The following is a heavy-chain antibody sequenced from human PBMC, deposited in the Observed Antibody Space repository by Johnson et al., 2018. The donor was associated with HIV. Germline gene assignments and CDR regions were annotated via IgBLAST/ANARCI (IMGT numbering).Heavy chain of an antibody. J-gene: IGHJ3*01. CDR2: ISYSGSDT. CDR3: AKERTAMVTPFDA. V-gene: IGHV3-30*18. D-gene: IGHD5-18*01. CDR1: GFTVIGNY. Sequence: QVQLVESGGGLIQPGGSLRLSCAASGFTVIGNYMSWVRHAPGRGLEWVAFISYSGSDTYSVDSVKGRFTVSRDNSENTLFLQMNSLRDEDTAVYYCAKERTAMVTPFDAWGQGTRVTVSS.